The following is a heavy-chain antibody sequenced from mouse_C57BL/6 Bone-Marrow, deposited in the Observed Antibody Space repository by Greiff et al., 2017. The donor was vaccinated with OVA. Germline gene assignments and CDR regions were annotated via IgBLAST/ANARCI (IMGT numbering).Heavy chain of an antibody. CDR3: ARRDYGSSYSYYFDY. J-gene: IGHJ2*01. Sequence: EVQLQQSGPELVKPGASVKISCKASGYTFTDYYMNWVKQSHGKSLEWIGDINPNNGGTSYNQKFKGKATLTVDNSSSTAYMELRSLTSEDAAVYYCARRDYGSSYSYYFDYWGQGTTLTVSS. CDR2: INPNNGGT. V-gene: IGHV1-26*01. D-gene: IGHD1-1*01. CDR1: GYTFTDYY.